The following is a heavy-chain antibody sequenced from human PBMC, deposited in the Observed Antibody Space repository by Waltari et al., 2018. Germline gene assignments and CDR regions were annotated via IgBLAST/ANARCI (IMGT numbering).Heavy chain of an antibody. CDR1: GFTLSNYW. CDR3: ARDPARRADY. V-gene: IGHV3-7*01. CDR2: IKPDGSQT. J-gene: IGHJ4*02. Sequence: EVQLVESGGGLVQPGGSLRLSCVASGFTLSNYWMHWVRQAPGKGRGWVAHIKPDGSQTDYVESVKGRFAISRDNARNSLYLQMNSLRADDTAIYYCARDPARRADYWGQGTLVTVSS.